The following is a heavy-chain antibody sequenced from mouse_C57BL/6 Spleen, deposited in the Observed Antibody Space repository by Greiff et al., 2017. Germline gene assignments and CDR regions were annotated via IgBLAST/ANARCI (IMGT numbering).Heavy chain of an antibody. V-gene: IGHV1-18*01. CDR1: GYTFTDYN. Sequence: VQLKQSGPELVKPGASVKIPCKASGYTFTDYNMDWVKQSHGKSLEWIGDINPNNGGTIYNQKFKGKATLTVDKSSSTAYMELRSLTSEDTAVYYCARYGYDAKEFAYWGQGTLVTVSA. CDR3: ARYGYDAKEFAY. CDR2: INPNNGGT. J-gene: IGHJ3*01. D-gene: IGHD2-2*01.